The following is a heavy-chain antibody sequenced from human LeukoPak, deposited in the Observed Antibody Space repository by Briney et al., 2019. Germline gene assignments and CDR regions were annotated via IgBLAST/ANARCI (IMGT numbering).Heavy chain of an antibody. V-gene: IGHV1-18*01. Sequence: GASVKVSCKASGYTFTSYGISWVRQAPGQGLEWMGWISAYNGNTNYAQKLQGRVTMTTDTSTSTAYMELRSLRSDDTAVYYCAKAFYYYYDSSGYFDYWGQGTLVTVSS. CDR2: ISAYNGNT. D-gene: IGHD3-22*01. CDR3: AKAFYYYYDSSGYFDY. CDR1: GYTFTSYG. J-gene: IGHJ4*02.